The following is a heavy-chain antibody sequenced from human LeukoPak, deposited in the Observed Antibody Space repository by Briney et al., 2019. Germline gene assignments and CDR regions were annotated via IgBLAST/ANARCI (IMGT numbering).Heavy chain of an antibody. D-gene: IGHD2-21*01. CDR3: ARDRGIAHCGGDCYAGAFDI. J-gene: IGHJ3*02. CDR2: INPNSGGT. V-gene: IGHV1-2*02. Sequence: ASVKVSCKASEYTFTGYYIHWVRQAPGKGLEWMGWINPNSGGTNYAQKFQGRVTMTRDTSISTAYMELNRLRCDDTAVYYCARDRGIAHCGGDCYAGAFDIWGQGTMVTVSS. CDR1: EYTFTGYY.